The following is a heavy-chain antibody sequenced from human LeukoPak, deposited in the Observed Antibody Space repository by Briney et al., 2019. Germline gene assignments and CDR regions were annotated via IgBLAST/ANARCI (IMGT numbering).Heavy chain of an antibody. CDR2: IRSKAYGGTA. V-gene: IGHV3-49*03. Sequence: PGRSQRLSCSASGFTFGDYSMSWFRQAPGKGLEWVGFIRSKAYGGTAGYAPSVKGRFTLSRDDSESIAYLQMDSLKAEDTAVYYCSREIRYFDWFQADYWGQGTLVTVSS. J-gene: IGHJ4*02. CDR1: GFTFGDYS. CDR3: SREIRYFDWFQADY. D-gene: IGHD3-9*01.